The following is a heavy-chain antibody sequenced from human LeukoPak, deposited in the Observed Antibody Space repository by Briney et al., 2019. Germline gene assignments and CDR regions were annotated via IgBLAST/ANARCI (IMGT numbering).Heavy chain of an antibody. V-gene: IGHV1-46*01. CDR1: GYTFTSDY. CDR2: INPSGGST. Sequence: VASVKVSCKASGYTFTSDYMHGVRQAPGQGLEWMGIINPSGGSTSYAQKLQGRVTMTRDTSTSTVYMELSSLRSEDTAVYYGARDEMATSSSVDYWGQGTLVTVSS. CDR3: ARDEMATSSSVDY. D-gene: IGHD5-24*01. J-gene: IGHJ4*02.